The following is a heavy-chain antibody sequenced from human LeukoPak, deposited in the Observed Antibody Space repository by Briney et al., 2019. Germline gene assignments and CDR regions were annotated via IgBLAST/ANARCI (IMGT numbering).Heavy chain of an antibody. CDR1: GGSISSHY. V-gene: IGHV4-59*11. Sequence: SETLSLTCTVSGGSISSHYWSWIRQPPGKGLEWIGCMYYSGSTNYNPSLKSRVTISVDTSKNQFSLKLSSVTAADTAVYYCARHPIVVGSKWWFDPWGQGTLVTVSS. D-gene: IGHD2-15*01. CDR2: MYYSGST. CDR3: ARHPIVVGSKWWFDP. J-gene: IGHJ5*02.